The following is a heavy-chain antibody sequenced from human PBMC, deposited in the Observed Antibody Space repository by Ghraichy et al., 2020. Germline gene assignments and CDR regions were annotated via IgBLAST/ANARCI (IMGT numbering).Heavy chain of an antibody. CDR2: IKEDGSDK. V-gene: IGHV3-7*01. Sequence: GESLRLSCAVSGFTFSSYWMSWVRQVPGKGLEWVASIKEDGSDKSYVDSLRGRFTISRDNAKNSLYLQMSSLRAEDTAVYYCARRLVVPGASGWGYGMDVWGQGTTVTVSS. CDR3: ARRLVVPGASGWGYGMDV. J-gene: IGHJ6*02. CDR1: GFTFSSYW. D-gene: IGHD2-2*01.